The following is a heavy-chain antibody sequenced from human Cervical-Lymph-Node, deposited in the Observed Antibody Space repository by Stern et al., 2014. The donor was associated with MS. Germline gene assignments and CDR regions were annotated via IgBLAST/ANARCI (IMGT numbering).Heavy chain of an antibody. Sequence: EVQLEESGAAVKKSGESLKISCKGSGYSFPAYWIAWVRQMPGKGLEGMGIIYPGDSDIRYSPAFQGQVTISADKSTRTAYLQWSSLKASDTAMYYCARQEGSRHYGLDVWGQGTTVTVSS. CDR3: ARQEGSRHYGLDV. V-gene: IGHV5-51*01. CDR2: IYPGDSDI. J-gene: IGHJ6*02. CDR1: GYSFPAYW. D-gene: IGHD6-6*01.